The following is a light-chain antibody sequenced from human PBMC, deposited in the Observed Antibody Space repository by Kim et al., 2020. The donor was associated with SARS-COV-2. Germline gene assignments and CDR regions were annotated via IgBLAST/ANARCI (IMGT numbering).Light chain of an antibody. V-gene: IGKV3-15*01. CDR2: DAS. CDR1: QSVGNK. CDR3: QFDN. Sequence: EIVMTQSPATLSVSPGERATLSCRASQSVGNKLAWYQQKPGQPPRLLIYDASTRATGIPARFSGSGSGTDFTLTISSLQSEDFAVYYCQFDNFGGGTKVDIK. J-gene: IGKJ4*01.